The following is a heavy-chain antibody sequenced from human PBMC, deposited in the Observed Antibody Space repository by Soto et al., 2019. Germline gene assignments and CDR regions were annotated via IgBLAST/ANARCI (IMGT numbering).Heavy chain of an antibody. J-gene: IGHJ4*02. CDR3: ARDGAGYSGGCYQRGAFDS. Sequence: QVQLVESGGGVVQPGRSLRLSCAASGFTFSSYGMHWVRQAPGKGLEWVAVIWYDGSNKYYADSVKGRFTTSRDNSRKTLYLKWNSLRAEETAVYYCARDGAGYSGGCYQRGAFDSWGKGTLVTVSS. CDR2: IWYDGSNK. D-gene: IGHD6-19*01. CDR1: GFTFSSYG. V-gene: IGHV3-33*01.